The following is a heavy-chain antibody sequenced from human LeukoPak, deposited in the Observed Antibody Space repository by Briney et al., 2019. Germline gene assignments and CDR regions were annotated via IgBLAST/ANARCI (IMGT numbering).Heavy chain of an antibody. CDR1: GFSFTNYA. CDR3: AKHCSSAACYRVEY. CDR2: ISGTGSDT. D-gene: IGHD2-2*01. J-gene: IGHJ4*02. V-gene: IGHV3-23*01. Sequence: PGGSLRLSCAASGFSFTNYAMSWVRQAPGKGLEWVSAISGTGSDTNYADSVKGRFTISRDNSKNTLFLQMNSLRAEDTAIYYCAKHCSSAACYRVEYWGQGTLVTVSS.